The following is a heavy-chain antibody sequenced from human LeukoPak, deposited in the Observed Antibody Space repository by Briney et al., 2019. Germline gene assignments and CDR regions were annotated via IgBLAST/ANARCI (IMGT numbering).Heavy chain of an antibody. CDR1: GYTFNRYG. CDR2: INTNTGNP. Sequence: ASVKVSCKASGYTFNRYGMSWVRQAPGHGLEWMGWINTNTGNPTYAQGFTGRFVFSLDTSVSTAYLQINSLKAEDTAVYYCARDSISGSYVHYDNWGQGTLVTVSS. V-gene: IGHV7-4-1*02. CDR3: ARDSISGSYVHYDN. J-gene: IGHJ4*02. D-gene: IGHD1-26*01.